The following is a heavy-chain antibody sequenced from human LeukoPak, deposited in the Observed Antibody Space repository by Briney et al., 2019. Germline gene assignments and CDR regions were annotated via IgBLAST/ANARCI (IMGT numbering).Heavy chain of an antibody. CDR2: INTNTGNP. V-gene: IGHV7-4-1*02. CDR1: GYSFSNYA. D-gene: IGHD6-13*01. CDR3: ARDLFLSIAAAGYGAFDI. J-gene: IGHJ3*02. Sequence: ASVKVSCKASGYSFSNYAMNWVRQAPGQGLEWMGWINTNTGNPTYAQGFTGRFVFSLDTSVSTAYLQISSLKAEDTAVYYCARDLFLSIAAAGYGAFDIWGQGTMVTVSS.